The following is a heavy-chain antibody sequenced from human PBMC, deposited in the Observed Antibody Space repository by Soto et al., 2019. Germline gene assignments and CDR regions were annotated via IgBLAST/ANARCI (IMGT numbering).Heavy chain of an antibody. CDR1: GFDFGSFG. CDR3: ARSKGNYPPQGYYYGMDV. J-gene: IGHJ6*02. Sequence: SVKVSCKASGFDFGSFGIQFLRQTRGRGLEWIGWIVVASGTANYAQKFQGRVTITADESTSTAYMELSSLRSEDTAVYYCARSKGNYPPQGYYYGMDVWGQGTTVTVSS. V-gene: IGHV1-69*13. CDR2: IVVASGTA. D-gene: IGHD4-4*01.